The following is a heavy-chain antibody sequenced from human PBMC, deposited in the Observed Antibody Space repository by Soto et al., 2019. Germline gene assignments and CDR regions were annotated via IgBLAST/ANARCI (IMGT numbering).Heavy chain of an antibody. CDR2: INPNSGGT. CDR3: ARDQCRSGYDYWAAFDI. V-gene: IGHV1-2*02. D-gene: IGHD5-12*01. Sequence: ASVKVSCKASGYTFTGYYMHWVRQAPGQGLEWMGWINPNSGGTNYAQKFQGRVTVTRDTSISTAYMELSRLRSDDTAVYYCARDQCRSGYDYWAAFDIWGQGTMVTVSS. CDR1: GYTFTGYY. J-gene: IGHJ3*02.